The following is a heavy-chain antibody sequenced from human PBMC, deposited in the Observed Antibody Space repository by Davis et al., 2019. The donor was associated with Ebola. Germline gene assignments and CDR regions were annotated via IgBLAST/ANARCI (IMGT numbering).Heavy chain of an antibody. Sequence: ASVKVSCKASGYTFTSYDINWVRQATGQGLEWMGWMNPNSGNTGYAQKFQGRVTMTRDTSTSTVYMELSSLRSEDTAVYYCARDRLTRYYDFWSGYMDAFDIWGQGTMVTVSS. V-gene: IGHV1-8*01. D-gene: IGHD3-3*01. CDR1: GYTFTSYD. J-gene: IGHJ3*02. CDR3: ARDRLTRYYDFWSGYMDAFDI. CDR2: MNPNSGNT.